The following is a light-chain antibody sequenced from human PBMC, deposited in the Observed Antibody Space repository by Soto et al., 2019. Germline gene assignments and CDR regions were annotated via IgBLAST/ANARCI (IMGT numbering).Light chain of an antibody. CDR1: QSVSNNY. J-gene: IGKJ1*01. Sequence: EIVLTQSPGTLSLSPGERATLSCRASQSVSNNYLAWYQQKPGQAPRLLIYGASTRATGLPDRFSGSGSGTDFTLTISRLEPEDLAVYYCPQYGSSGTFGQGTQVDIK. V-gene: IGKV3-20*01. CDR2: GAS. CDR3: PQYGSSGT.